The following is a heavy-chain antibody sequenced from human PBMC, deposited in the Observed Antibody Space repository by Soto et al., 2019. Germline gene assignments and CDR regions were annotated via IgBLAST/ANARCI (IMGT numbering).Heavy chain of an antibody. V-gene: IGHV3-23*01. CDR2: ISGSGGST. Sequence: GGSLRLSCAASGFTFSSYAMGWVRQAPGKGLEWVSAISGSGGSTYYADSVKGRFTISRDNSKNTLYLQMNSLRAEDTAVYYCAKDGGITMVRGVRPFDYWGQGTLVTVSS. CDR1: GFTFSSYA. D-gene: IGHD3-10*01. J-gene: IGHJ4*02. CDR3: AKDGGITMVRGVRPFDY.